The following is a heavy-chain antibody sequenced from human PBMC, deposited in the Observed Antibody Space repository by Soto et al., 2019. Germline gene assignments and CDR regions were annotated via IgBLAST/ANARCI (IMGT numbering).Heavy chain of an antibody. Sequence: GGSLRLSCAASGFTFSSYDMHWVRQATGKGLEWVSAIGTAGDTYYPGSVKGRFTISRENAKNSLYLQMNRLRAGDTAVYYCARVAAQGYYYGMDVWGQGTTVTVSS. CDR1: GFTFSSYD. CDR2: IGTAGDT. J-gene: IGHJ6*02. D-gene: IGHD6-13*01. CDR3: ARVAAQGYYYGMDV. V-gene: IGHV3-13*01.